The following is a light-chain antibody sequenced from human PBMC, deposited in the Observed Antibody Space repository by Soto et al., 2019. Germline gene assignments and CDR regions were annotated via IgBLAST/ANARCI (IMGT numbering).Light chain of an antibody. J-gene: IGKJ1*01. CDR1: QGIRND. CDR3: QHYNSYPWT. CDR2: AAS. Sequence: AIQMTQSPSSLSASVGDRVTITCRASQGIRNDLGWYQQKPGKAPKLLIYAASSLQSGVPSRFSGSGSGTDFTLTISSLQPDDFAIYYCQHYNSYPWTFGQGTKVEIK. V-gene: IGKV1-6*01.